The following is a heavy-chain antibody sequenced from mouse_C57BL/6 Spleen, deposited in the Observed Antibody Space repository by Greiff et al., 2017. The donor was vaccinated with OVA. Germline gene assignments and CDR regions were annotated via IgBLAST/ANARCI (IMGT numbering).Heavy chain of an antibody. D-gene: IGHD1-1*01. V-gene: IGHV1-5*01. CDR3: TRLRLTTVDYAMDY. Sequence: EVQLQQSGTVLARPGASVKMSCKTSGYTFTSYWMHWVKQRPGQGLEWIGAIYPGNSDTSYNQKFKGKAKLTAVTSASTAYMELSSLTNEDSAVYYCTRLRLTTVDYAMDYWGQGTSVTVSS. CDR1: GYTFTSYW. J-gene: IGHJ4*01. CDR2: IYPGNSDT.